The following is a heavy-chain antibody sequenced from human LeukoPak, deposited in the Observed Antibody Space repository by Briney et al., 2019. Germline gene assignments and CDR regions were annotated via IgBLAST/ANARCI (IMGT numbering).Heavy chain of an antibody. Sequence: ASVKVSCKASGYTFTSYYMHRVRQAPGQGLEWMGIINPSGGSTSYAQKFQGRVTMTRDPSTSTVYMELSSLRSEDTAVYYCARVPSPRVRFLEWLLSYWGQGTLVTVSS. CDR3: ARVPSPRVRFLEWLLSY. V-gene: IGHV1-46*01. J-gene: IGHJ4*02. CDR2: INPSGGST. D-gene: IGHD3-3*01. CDR1: GYTFTSYY.